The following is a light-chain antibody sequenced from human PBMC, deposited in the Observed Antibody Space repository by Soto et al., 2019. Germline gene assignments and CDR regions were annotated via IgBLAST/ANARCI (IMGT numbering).Light chain of an antibody. J-gene: IGLJ1*01. CDR1: SSDVGGYNY. CDR2: EVS. CDR3: SSYTSSTNPYV. Sequence: QSVLTQPASVSGSPGQSITISCTGTSSDVGGYNYVSWYQQHPGKAPKLMIYEVSSRPSGVSNRFSGSKSDNTASLTISGLQAEDEADYYCSSYTSSTNPYVFGTGTKLTVL. V-gene: IGLV2-14*01.